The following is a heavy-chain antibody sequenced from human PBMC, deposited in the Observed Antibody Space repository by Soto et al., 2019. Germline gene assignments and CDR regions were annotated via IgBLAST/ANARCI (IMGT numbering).Heavy chain of an antibody. Sequence: SETLSLTCSVSGGSLRSYYWSWIRQSPGEGLEWIGYIYYTGRAHYSPSLKSRVSMSVDTSKNEFSLTLNSVTAADSAVYYCARDRDILVVARDKRRHFSYYGLDVWGQGTTVTVSS. J-gene: IGHJ6*02. V-gene: IGHV4-59*01. CDR1: GGSLRSYY. D-gene: IGHD2-15*01. CDR3: ARDRDILVVARDKRRHFSYYGLDV. CDR2: IYYTGRA.